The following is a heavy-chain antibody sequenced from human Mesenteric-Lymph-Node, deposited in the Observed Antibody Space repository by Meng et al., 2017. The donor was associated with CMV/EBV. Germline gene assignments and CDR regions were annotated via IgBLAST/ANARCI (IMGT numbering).Heavy chain of an antibody. CDR3: AGIVGATGAFDV. J-gene: IGHJ3*01. CDR2: ISGSGGST. V-gene: IGHV3-23*01. D-gene: IGHD1-26*01. CDR1: GFIFTDYA. Sequence: CAGSGFIFTDYAMSWVRQAPGKGLEWVSTISGSGGSTYYADSVKGRITISRDNSKNTLFLQLNSLRVDDTAFYYCAGIVGATGAFDVWGQGTMVTVSS.